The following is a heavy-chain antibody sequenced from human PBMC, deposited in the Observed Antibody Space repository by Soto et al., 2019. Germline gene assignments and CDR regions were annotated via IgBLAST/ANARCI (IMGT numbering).Heavy chain of an antibody. D-gene: IGHD2-2*01. V-gene: IGHV1-69*12. J-gene: IGHJ5*02. CDR2: IIPIFGTA. CDR3: ASERKPREYAPGWFDP. CDR1: GGTFSSYA. Sequence: QVQLVQSGAEVKKPGSSVKVSCKASGGTFSSYAISWVRQAPGQGLEWMGGIIPIFGTANYAQKFQGRVTITADESTSTAYMELSSLRSEDTAVYYCASERKPREYAPGWFDPWGQGTLVTVSS.